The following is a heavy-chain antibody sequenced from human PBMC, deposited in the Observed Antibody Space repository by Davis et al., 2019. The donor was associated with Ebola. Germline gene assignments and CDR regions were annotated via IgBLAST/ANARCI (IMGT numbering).Heavy chain of an antibody. CDR2: ISSSGSTI. CDR1: GFTFSDYY. CDR3: ARDTWYSGDDNGGD. Sequence: GESLKISCAASGFTFSDYYMSWIRQAPGKGLEWVSYISSSGSTIYYADSVKGRFTISRDNAKNSLYLQMNSLRAEDTAVYYCARDTWYSGDDNGGDWGQGTLVTVSS. V-gene: IGHV3-11*01. J-gene: IGHJ4*02. D-gene: IGHD1-26*01.